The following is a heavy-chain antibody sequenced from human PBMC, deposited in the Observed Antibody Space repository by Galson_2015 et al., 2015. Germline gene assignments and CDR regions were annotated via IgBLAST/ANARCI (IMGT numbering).Heavy chain of an antibody. CDR1: GLSLSASGLR. Sequence: PALVKPTQTLTLPCTVSGLSLSASGLRVSWIRQSPGKALGGLARIDWDDDKFYSTSLKTRLTISKDTSKNQVVLRMTNMNPVDTATYYCARTGLGNWFDSWGQGTLVIVSS. CDR2: IDWDDDK. J-gene: IGHJ5*01. CDR3: ARTGLGNWFDS. V-gene: IGHV2-70*04.